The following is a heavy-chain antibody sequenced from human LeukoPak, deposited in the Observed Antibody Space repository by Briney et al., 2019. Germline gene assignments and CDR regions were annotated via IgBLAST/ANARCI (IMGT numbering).Heavy chain of an antibody. CDR3: ARDGPAAALD. V-gene: IGHV4-39*07. CDR2: IYYSGST. Sequence: PSETLSLTCTVSGGSISSSSYYWGWIRQPPGKGPEWIGSIYYSGSTYYNPSLKSRVTISVDTSKNQFSLKLSSVTAADTAVYHCARDGPAAALDWGQGTLVTVSS. CDR1: GGSISSSSYY. D-gene: IGHD6-13*01. J-gene: IGHJ4*02.